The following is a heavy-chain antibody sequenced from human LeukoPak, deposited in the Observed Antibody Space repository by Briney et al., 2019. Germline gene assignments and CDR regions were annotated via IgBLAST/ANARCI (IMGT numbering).Heavy chain of an antibody. Sequence: SETLSLTCIVSGGSISNYYWSWIRQRPGKGLEWIGYIYYSGSTNYNPSLKSRVTISVDTSKNQFSLKLSSVTAADTAVYYCARDRRDYYDSSGYQYYFDYWGQGTLVTVSS. D-gene: IGHD3-22*01. CDR2: IYYSGST. CDR1: GGSISNYY. CDR3: ARDRRDYYDSSGYQYYFDY. J-gene: IGHJ4*02. V-gene: IGHV4-59*01.